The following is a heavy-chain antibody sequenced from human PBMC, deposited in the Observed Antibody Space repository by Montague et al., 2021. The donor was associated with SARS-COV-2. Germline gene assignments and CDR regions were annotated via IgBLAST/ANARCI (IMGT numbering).Heavy chain of an antibody. CDR2: INHGGNT. Sequence: SETLSLTCAVHGGSFSGYYWNWIRQPPGKGLEWIGEINHGGNTNYNPSLKNRLTISVYTSKNQFSLKLTSVAATDTAVYYCARLRDGVVPSPILGIGPYFTYYYMDVWGKGTTVTVSS. V-gene: IGHV4-34*01. CDR1: GGSFSGYY. CDR3: ARLRDGVVPSPILGIGPYFTYYYMDV. J-gene: IGHJ6*03. D-gene: IGHD2-15*01.